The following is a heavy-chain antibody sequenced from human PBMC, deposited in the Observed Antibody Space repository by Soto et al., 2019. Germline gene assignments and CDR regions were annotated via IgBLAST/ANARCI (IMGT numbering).Heavy chain of an antibody. CDR2: ISYDGSNK. D-gene: IGHD3-22*01. Sequence: PGGSLRLSCAASGFTFSSYAMRWVRQAPGKGLEWVAVISYDGSNKYYADSVKGRFTISRDNSKNTLYLQMNSLRAEDTAVYYCARTSYDSSGYDLDYWGQGTLVTVSS. CDR3: ARTSYDSSGYDLDY. V-gene: IGHV3-30-3*01. J-gene: IGHJ4*02. CDR1: GFTFSSYA.